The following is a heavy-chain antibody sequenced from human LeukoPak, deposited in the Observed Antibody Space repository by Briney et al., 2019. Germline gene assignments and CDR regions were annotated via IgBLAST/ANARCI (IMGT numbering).Heavy chain of an antibody. Sequence: GGSLRLSCAASGFTFSSYAMSWVRQAPGKGPEWVSVISGSGVGTYYADSVKGRFTISRDNSKNTLYLQMNSLRAEDTAVYYCAKEIYGDSTGGRFQHWGQGTLVTVSS. J-gene: IGHJ1*01. CDR2: ISGSGVGT. CDR1: GFTFSSYA. V-gene: IGHV3-23*01. D-gene: IGHD4-17*01. CDR3: AKEIYGDSTGGRFQH.